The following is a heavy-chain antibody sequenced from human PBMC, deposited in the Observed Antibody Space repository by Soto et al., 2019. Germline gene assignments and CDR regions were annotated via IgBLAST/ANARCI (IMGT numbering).Heavy chain of an antibody. Sequence: SETLSLTCTVPGGSISSYYWSWIRQPPGKGLEWIGYIYYSGSTNYNPSLKSRVTISVDTSKNQFSLKLSSVTAADTAVYYCARFAGIQYYYYMDVWGKGTGHRLL. CDR1: GGSISSYY. CDR3: ARFAGIQYYYYMDV. V-gene: IGHV4-59*01. J-gene: IGHJ6*03. D-gene: IGHD5-18*01. CDR2: IYYSGST.